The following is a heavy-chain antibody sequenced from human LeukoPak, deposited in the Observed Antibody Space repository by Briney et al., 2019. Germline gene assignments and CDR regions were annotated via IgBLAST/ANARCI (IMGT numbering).Heavy chain of an antibody. V-gene: IGHV3-30*02. D-gene: IGHD2-2*01. CDR1: GFTFSDYG. CDR3: ARNQAVGDYCSSTSCELDY. Sequence: GGSLRLSCAASGFTFSDYGMVWVRQAPGKGLEWVAFIRFDGSIKYYTDSVKDRFTVSRDNFKNTLYLQMNSLRAEDTAVYYCARNQAVGDYCSSTSCELDYWGQGTLVTVSS. CDR2: IRFDGSIK. J-gene: IGHJ4*02.